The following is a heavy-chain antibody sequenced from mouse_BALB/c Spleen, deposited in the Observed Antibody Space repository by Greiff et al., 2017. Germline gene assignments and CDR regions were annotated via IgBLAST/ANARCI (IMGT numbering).Heavy chain of an antibody. CDR2: ISYSGST. J-gene: IGHJ2*01. CDR1: GDSITSGY. D-gene: IGHD2-1*01. Sequence: EVKLVESGPSLVKPSQTLSLTCSVTGDSITSGYWNWIRKFPGNNLEYMGYISYSGSTYYNPSLKSRISITRDTSKNQYYLQLNSVTTEDTATYYCARYGDGNYDYFDYWGQGTTLTVSS. CDR3: ARYGDGNYDYFDY. V-gene: IGHV3-8*02.